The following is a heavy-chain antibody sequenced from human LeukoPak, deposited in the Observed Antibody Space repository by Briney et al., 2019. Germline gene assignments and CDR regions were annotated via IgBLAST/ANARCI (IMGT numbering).Heavy chain of an antibody. J-gene: IGHJ3*02. CDR2: IKQDGSEK. CDR3: ASVYGSGGYYNPDAFDI. D-gene: IGHD3-10*01. CDR1: GFTFSSYW. V-gene: IGHV3-7*01. Sequence: GGSLRLSCAASGFTFSSYWMSWVRQAPGKGLEWVANIKQDGSEKYYVDSVKGRFTISRDNAKNSLYLQMNSLRAEDTAVYYCASVYGSGGYYNPDAFDIWGQGTMVTVSS.